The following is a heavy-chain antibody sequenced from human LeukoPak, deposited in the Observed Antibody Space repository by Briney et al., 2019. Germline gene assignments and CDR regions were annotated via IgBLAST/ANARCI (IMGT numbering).Heavy chain of an antibody. J-gene: IGHJ5*02. CDR3: ARGNSGSYSQDWFDP. V-gene: IGHV3-23*01. Sequence: GGSLRLSCAASGFTFSSYGMSWVRQAPGKGLEWVSAISGSGGSTYYADSVKGRFTISRDNSKNSLYLQMNSLRDDDMALYYCARGNSGSYSQDWFDPWGQGTLVTVSS. CDR1: GFTFSSYG. CDR2: ISGSGGST. D-gene: IGHD1-26*01.